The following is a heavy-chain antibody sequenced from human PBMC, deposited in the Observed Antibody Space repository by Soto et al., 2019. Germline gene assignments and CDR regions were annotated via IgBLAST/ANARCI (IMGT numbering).Heavy chain of an antibody. J-gene: IGHJ4*02. CDR1: GFTFSSYW. CDR3: YSGGYTDY. D-gene: IGHD1-26*01. CDR2: IKQDGSEK. Sequence: EVQLVQSGGGLVQPGGSLRLSCAASGFTFSSYWMSWVRQAPGKGLEWVANIKQDGSEKNYVDSVKGRFTISRDNAKNSLYLQMNTLRAEDTAVYYWYSGGYTDYWGQGTLVTVSS. V-gene: IGHV3-7*01.